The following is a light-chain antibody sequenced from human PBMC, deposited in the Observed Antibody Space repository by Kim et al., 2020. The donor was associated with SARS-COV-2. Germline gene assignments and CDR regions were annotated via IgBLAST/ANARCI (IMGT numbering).Light chain of an antibody. CDR1: QSISSW. V-gene: IGKV1-5*03. J-gene: IGKJ1*01. Sequence: ASVGDRVTITCRASQSISSWLAWYQQKPGKAPKLLIYKASSLESGVPSRFSGSGSGTEFTLTISSLQPDDFATYYCQQYNSYSSTFGQGTKVDIK. CDR2: KAS. CDR3: QQYNSYSST.